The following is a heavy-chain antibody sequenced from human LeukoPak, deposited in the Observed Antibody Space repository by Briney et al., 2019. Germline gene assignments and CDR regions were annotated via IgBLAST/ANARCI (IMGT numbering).Heavy chain of an antibody. Sequence: ASVKVSCXASGYTFTSYDINWVRQATGQGLEWMGWMNPNSGNTGYAQKFQGRVTITRNTSISTAYMELSSLRSEDTAVYYCARGEAPTASHDYWGQGTLVTVSS. V-gene: IGHV1-8*03. CDR3: ARGEAPTASHDY. CDR2: MNPNSGNT. J-gene: IGHJ4*02. CDR1: GYTFTSYD. D-gene: IGHD4-17*01.